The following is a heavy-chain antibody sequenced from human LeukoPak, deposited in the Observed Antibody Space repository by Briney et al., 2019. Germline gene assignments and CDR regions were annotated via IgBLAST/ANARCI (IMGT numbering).Heavy chain of an antibody. V-gene: IGHV3-48*01. Sequence: GGSLRLSCAASGFTFSSYAMSWVRQAPGKGLEWVSYISSSSSTIFYADSVKGRFTISRDNAKNSLYLQMNSLRAEDTAVYYCARDRWTGFDYWGQGTLATVSS. CDR3: ARDRWTGFDY. CDR1: GFTFSSYA. J-gene: IGHJ4*02. D-gene: IGHD3/OR15-3a*01. CDR2: ISSSSSTI.